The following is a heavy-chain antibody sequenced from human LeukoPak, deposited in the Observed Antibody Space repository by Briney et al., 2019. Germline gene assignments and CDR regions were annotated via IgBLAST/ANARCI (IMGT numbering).Heavy chain of an antibody. Sequence: ASVKVSCKASGCTFTTCAISWVRQAPGQGLEWMGWISAYNGNTNYAQNLQGRVTMTTDTSTSTAYIELRSLRSDDTAVYYCARDRRYYDTSGTVYYDAMDVWGQGTTVTVSS. CDR2: ISAYNGNT. CDR1: GCTFTTCA. CDR3: ARDRRYYDTSGTVYYDAMDV. V-gene: IGHV1-18*01. D-gene: IGHD3-22*01. J-gene: IGHJ6*02.